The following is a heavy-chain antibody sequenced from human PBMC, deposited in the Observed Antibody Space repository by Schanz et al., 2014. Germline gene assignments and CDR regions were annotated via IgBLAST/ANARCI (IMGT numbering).Heavy chain of an antibody. CDR3: ARVASWLGNGLDV. V-gene: IGHV4-4*02. D-gene: IGHD3-9*01. Sequence: QVQLQESGPGLVKPSGTLSLTCDVTGGSINNNNWWTWVRQPPGKGLEWIGEILYRGASNYKPSLRSRVTMSVEKSKNQFSLKVTSVTAADTAVYYCARVASWLGNGLDVWGQGTTVTVSS. J-gene: IGHJ6*02. CDR1: GGSINNNNW. CDR2: ILYRGAS.